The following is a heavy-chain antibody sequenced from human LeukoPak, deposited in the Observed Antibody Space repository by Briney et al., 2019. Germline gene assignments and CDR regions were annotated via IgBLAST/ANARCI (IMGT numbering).Heavy chain of an antibody. CDR1: GGSISSYY. CDR2: IYYSGST. D-gene: IGHD6-13*01. CDR3: ARIAAAGTGLGYYYYYYMDV. J-gene: IGHJ6*03. V-gene: IGHV4-59*12. Sequence: SETLSLTCTVSGGSISSYYWSWIRQPPGKGPEWIGSIYYSGSTYYNPSLKSRVTISVDTSKNQFSLKLSSVTAADTAVYYCARIAAAGTGLGYYYYYYMDVWGKGTTVTVSS.